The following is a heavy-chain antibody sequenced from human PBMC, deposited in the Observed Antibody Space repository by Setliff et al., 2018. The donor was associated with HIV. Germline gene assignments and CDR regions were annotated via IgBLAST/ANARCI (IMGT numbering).Heavy chain of an antibody. CDR2: ISSKETGGTT. J-gene: IGHJ4*02. V-gene: IGHV3-15*01. CDR3: AADIPTPLAQIDY. Sequence: PGGSLRLSCAASGFTFSNAWMSWVRQTPEKGLEWVGRISSKETGGTTEYAAPVKGRFTISRDDSKNTLYLQMNTMKTEDTAVYYCAADIPTPLAQIDYWGQGTLVTVSS. CDR1: GFTFSNAW. D-gene: IGHD2-21*01.